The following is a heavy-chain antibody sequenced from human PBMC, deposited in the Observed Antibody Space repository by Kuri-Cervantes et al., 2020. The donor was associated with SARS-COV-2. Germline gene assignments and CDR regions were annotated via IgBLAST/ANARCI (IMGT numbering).Heavy chain of an antibody. V-gene: IGHV3-23*01. CDR3: ARAVRFLEWLPGDYFDY. D-gene: IGHD3-3*01. Sequence: GGSLRLSCAASGFTFSSYAMSWVRQAPGKGLEWVSAISGSGGSTYYADSVKGRFTISRDNSKNTLYLQMNSLSAEDTAVYYCARAVRFLEWLPGDYFDYWGQGTLVTVSS. CDR2: ISGSGGST. J-gene: IGHJ4*02. CDR1: GFTFSSYA.